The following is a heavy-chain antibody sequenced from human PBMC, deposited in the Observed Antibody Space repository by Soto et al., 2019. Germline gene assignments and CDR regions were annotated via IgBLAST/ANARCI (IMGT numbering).Heavy chain of an antibody. D-gene: IGHD2-15*01. CDR3: ARADCSGGSCYSSANWFDP. V-gene: IGHV4-4*02. CDR1: SGSISSSKW. CDR2: IYHSGST. Sequence: SEALSLTCAVSSGSISSSKWWGWVRQPPGKGLEGIGEIYHSGSTNYNPSLKSRVTISVENSKNQFSLKLSSLTAADTAVYYCARADCSGGSCYSSANWFDPWGQGTLVTVSS. J-gene: IGHJ5*02.